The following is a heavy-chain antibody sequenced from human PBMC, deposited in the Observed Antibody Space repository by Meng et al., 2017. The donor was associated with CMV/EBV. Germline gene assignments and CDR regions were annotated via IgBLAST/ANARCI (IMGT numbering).Heavy chain of an antibody. CDR3: ARDGRYSYGLDY. CDR1: GGSISSGGYY. CDR2: IYYSGST. Sequence: TVSGGSISSGGYYLSWIRQHPGKGLEWIGYIYYSGSTYYNPSLKSRVTISVDTSKNQFSLKLSSVTAADTAVYYCARDGRYSYGLDYWGQGTLVTVSS. V-gene: IGHV4-31*03. D-gene: IGHD5-18*01. J-gene: IGHJ4*02.